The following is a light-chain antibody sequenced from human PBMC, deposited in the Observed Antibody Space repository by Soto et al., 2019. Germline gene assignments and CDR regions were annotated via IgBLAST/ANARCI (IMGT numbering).Light chain of an antibody. CDR1: QSVRSK. V-gene: IGKV3-15*01. CDR3: QHYHNSPA. CDR2: DAS. Sequence: EIVMTQSPATLSVSPGERATLSCRASQSVRSKLAWYQQKPGQAPRLLIYDASTRAPGVPARFSGSGSGTDIPLTISILPSEVVAVYSRQHYHNSPAFGQGTKVEIK. J-gene: IGKJ1*01.